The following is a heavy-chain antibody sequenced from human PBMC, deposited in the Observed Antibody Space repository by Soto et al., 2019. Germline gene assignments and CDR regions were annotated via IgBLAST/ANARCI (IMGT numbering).Heavy chain of an antibody. CDR3: AREGAGVDRYQLLYLYWYFDL. Sequence: GGSLRLSCAASGFTFSSYSMNWVRQAPGKGLEWVSSISSSSSYIYYADSVKGRFTISRDNAKNSLYLQMNSLRAEDTAVYYCAREGAGVDRYQLLYLYWYFDLWGRGTLVTVSS. CDR1: GFTFSSYS. V-gene: IGHV3-21*01. CDR2: ISSSSSYI. D-gene: IGHD2-2*02. J-gene: IGHJ2*01.